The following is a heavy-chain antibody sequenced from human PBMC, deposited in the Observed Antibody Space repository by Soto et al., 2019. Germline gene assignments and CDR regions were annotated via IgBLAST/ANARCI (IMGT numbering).Heavy chain of an antibody. V-gene: IGHV4-34*01. CDR1: GGSFSGYY. Sequence: LSLTCAVYGGSFSGYYWSWIRQPPGKGLEWIGEINHSGSTNYNPSLKSRVTISVDTSKNQFSLKLSSVTAADTAVYYCARGRGAYCSGGSCYSKNAFDIWGQGTMVTVSS. J-gene: IGHJ3*02. CDR2: INHSGST. CDR3: ARGRGAYCSGGSCYSKNAFDI. D-gene: IGHD2-15*01.